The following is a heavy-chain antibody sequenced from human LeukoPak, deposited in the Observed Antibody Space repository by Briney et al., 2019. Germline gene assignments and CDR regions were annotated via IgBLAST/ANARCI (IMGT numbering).Heavy chain of an antibody. CDR1: GGSISSYY. Sequence: KTSETLSLTCTVSGGSISSYYWSWIRQPPGKGLEWIAYIYYRGSTNYNPSLKSRVTISLDTSKNQFSLKLSSVTAADTAVFYCARRTTGTGPFDYWGQGTLVTVSS. D-gene: IGHD1-1*01. V-gene: IGHV4-59*08. CDR2: IYYRGST. CDR3: ARRTTGTGPFDY. J-gene: IGHJ4*02.